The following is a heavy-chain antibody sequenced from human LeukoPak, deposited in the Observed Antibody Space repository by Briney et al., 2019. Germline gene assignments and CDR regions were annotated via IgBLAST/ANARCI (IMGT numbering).Heavy chain of an antibody. D-gene: IGHD4-23*01. Sequence: GGSLRLSCAASGFTFSSYAMSWVRQAPGKGLEWVSGISGSGGSTYYADSVKGRFTIFRDNSKNTLYLQMNSLRAEDTAVYYCARERDGNIFDYWGQGTLVTVSS. J-gene: IGHJ4*02. CDR3: ARERDGNIFDY. CDR1: GFTFSSYA. V-gene: IGHV3-23*01. CDR2: ISGSGGST.